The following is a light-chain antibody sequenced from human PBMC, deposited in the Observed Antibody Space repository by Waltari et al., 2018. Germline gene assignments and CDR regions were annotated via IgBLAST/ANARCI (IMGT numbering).Light chain of an antibody. CDR1: QSISNW. CDR3: QQYNSYSLLT. V-gene: IGKV1-5*03. J-gene: IGKJ4*01. Sequence: DIQMTQSPSTLSASVGDRVTITCRASQSISNWLAWYQQKPGKAPKLLIYKASTLESGVPSRFSGSGSGTEFTLTISSLQLDDFATYYCQQYNSYSLLTFGGGTKVEIK. CDR2: KAS.